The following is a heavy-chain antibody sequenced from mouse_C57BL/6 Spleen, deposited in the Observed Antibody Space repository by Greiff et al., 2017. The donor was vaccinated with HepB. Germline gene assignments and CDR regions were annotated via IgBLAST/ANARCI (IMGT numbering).Heavy chain of an antibody. J-gene: IGHJ1*03. CDR3: AREGDGSSTWYFDV. CDR1: GYTFTDYY. V-gene: IGHV1-76*01. D-gene: IGHD1-1*01. CDR2: IYPGSGNT. Sequence: VQLVESGAELVRPGASVKLSCKASGYTFTDYYINWVKQRPGQGLEWIARIYPGSGNTYYNEKFKGKATLTAEKSSSTAYMQLSSLTSEDSAVYFCAREGDGSSTWYFDVWGTGTTVTVSS.